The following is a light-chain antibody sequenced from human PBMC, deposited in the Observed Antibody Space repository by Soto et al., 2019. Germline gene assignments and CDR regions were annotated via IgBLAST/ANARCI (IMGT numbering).Light chain of an antibody. V-gene: IGKV3-11*01. CDR1: QSVRND. CDR3: QQRTNWPPT. J-gene: IGKJ4*01. Sequence: EIVLTQSPATLSLSPGERATLSCRASQSVRNDLVWYHQKPGQAPRVLIYSASNRATGIPARLSGSGSGTDFTITISSLEPEDFAVYYCQQRTNWPPTFGGGTKVEMK. CDR2: SAS.